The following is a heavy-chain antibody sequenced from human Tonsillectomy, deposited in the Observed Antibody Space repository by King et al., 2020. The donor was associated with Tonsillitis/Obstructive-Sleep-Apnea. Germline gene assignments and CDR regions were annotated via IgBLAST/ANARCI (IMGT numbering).Heavy chain of an antibody. CDR3: AXXXYXXNPRXXPYXXDY. CDR1: GXXLXTXGEG. J-gene: IGHJ4*01. Sequence: TLQESGPTLVKPTQTLTLTCTFSGXXLXTXGEGVGWIRQXPGKALEWLALIYWDDDKRYSPSLKTRLTITKDTSKNQVVLTMTNMDPADTATYYCAXXXYXXNPRXXPYXXDYWXXGTLVTV. CDR2: IYWDDDK. V-gene: IGHV2-5*02.